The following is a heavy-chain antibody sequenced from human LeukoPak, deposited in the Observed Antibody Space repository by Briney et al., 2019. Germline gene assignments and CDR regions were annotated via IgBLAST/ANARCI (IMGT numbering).Heavy chain of an antibody. V-gene: IGHV3-33*01. D-gene: IGHD4-17*01. CDR1: GFTFSSYG. CDR2: IWYDGSNK. CDR3: ARDGQDYGENYFDY. Sequence: GGSLRLSCAASGFTFSSYGMHWVRQAPGKGLEWVAVIWYDGSNKYYADSVKGRFTISRDNSKNTLYLQMNSLRAEDTAVYYCARDGQDYGENYFDYWGQGTLVTASS. J-gene: IGHJ4*02.